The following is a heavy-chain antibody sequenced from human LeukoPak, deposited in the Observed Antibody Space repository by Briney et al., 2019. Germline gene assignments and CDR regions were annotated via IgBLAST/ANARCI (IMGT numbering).Heavy chain of an antibody. CDR2: ISYDGSNK. D-gene: IGHD6-13*01. J-gene: IGHJ3*02. V-gene: IGHV3-30-3*01. CDR1: GFTFSSYA. CDR3: ARDRGSSRYNDI. Sequence: GGSLRLSCAASGFTFSSYAMHWVRQAPGKGLEWVAVISYDGSNKYYADSVKGRFTISRDNSKNTLYLQMNSLRAEDTAVYYCARDRGSSRYNDIWGQGTMVTVSS.